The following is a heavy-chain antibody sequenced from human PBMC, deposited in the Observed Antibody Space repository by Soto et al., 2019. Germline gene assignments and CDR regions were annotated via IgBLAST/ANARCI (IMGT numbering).Heavy chain of an antibody. J-gene: IGHJ4*02. CDR2: VSGYNYNT. Sequence: GASVKVSCKASGYSFRSYGINWVRQAPGQGLEWIGWVSGYNYNTKYAQKLQGRITVTTDTSTNTAYMELRSLRAEDTAVYYCAKGLYGPITSYWGQGTLVTVSS. CDR1: GYSFRSYG. D-gene: IGHD3-10*01. CDR3: AKGLYGPITSY. V-gene: IGHV1-18*01.